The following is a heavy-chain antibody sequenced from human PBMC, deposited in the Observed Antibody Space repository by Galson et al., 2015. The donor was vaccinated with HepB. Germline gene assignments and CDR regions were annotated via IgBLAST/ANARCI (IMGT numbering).Heavy chain of an antibody. Sequence: SLRLSCAASGFTFSSYVMSWVRQAPGKGLEWVSAISGSGGSTYYADSVKGRFTISRDNSKNTLYLQMNSLRAEDTAVYYCAKDCSGGSCYTPYYYYGMDVWGQGTTVTVSS. D-gene: IGHD2-15*01. CDR3: AKDCSGGSCYTPYYYYGMDV. J-gene: IGHJ6*02. CDR1: GFTFSSYV. V-gene: IGHV3-23*01. CDR2: ISGSGGST.